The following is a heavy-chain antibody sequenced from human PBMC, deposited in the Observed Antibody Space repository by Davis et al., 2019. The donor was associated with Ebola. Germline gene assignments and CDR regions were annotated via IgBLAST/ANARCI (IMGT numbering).Heavy chain of an antibody. CDR1: GFTFSSYG. J-gene: IGHJ4*02. V-gene: IGHV3-30*18. CDR2: ISYDGSNK. Sequence: GGSLRLSCAASGFTFSSYGMHWVRQAPGKGLEWVAVISYDGSNKYYADSVKGRFTISIDNSKNTLYLQMNSLRAEDTAVYYCAKERVTMVRGPIDYWGQGTLVTVSS. CDR3: AKERVTMVRGPIDY. D-gene: IGHD3-10*01.